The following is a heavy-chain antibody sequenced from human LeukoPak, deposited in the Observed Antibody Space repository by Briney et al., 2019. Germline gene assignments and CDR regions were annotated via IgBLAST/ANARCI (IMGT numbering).Heavy chain of an antibody. Sequence: GGSLRLSCAASGFTFSSYAMSWVRQAPGKGLEWVSYISSSGSTIYYADSVKGRFTISRDNAKNSLYLQMNSLRAEDTAVYYCATQEQQLPLKYWGQGTLVTVSS. J-gene: IGHJ4*02. CDR3: ATQEQQLPLKY. V-gene: IGHV3-48*03. D-gene: IGHD6-13*01. CDR2: ISSSGSTI. CDR1: GFTFSSYA.